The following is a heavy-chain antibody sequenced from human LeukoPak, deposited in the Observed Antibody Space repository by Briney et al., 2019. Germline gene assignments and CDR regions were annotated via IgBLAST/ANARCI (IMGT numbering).Heavy chain of an antibody. V-gene: IGHV1-8*01. CDR3: ARVRIGSYSFGY. Sequence: GASVKVSCKASGYTFTSYDINWVRQATGQGLEWMGWMNPNSGNTGYAQKFQGRVTMTRNTSISTAYMELSSLRSEDTAVYYCARVRIGSYSFGYWGQGTLVTVSS. D-gene: IGHD1-26*01. CDR2: MNPNSGNT. J-gene: IGHJ4*02. CDR1: GYTFTSYD.